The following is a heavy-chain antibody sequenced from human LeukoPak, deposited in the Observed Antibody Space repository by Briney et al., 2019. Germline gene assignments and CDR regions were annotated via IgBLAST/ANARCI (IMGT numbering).Heavy chain of an antibody. V-gene: IGHV3-21*01. Sequence: PGGSLRLSCAASGFTFSCYSMNWVRQAPGKELEWVSSISSSSSYIYYADSVKGRFTISRDNAKNSLYLQMNSLRAEDTAVYYCARDGYYYDSSGSRYFDDWGQGTLVTVSS. CDR2: ISSSSSYI. CDR1: GFTFSCYS. J-gene: IGHJ4*01. D-gene: IGHD3-22*01. CDR3: ARDGYYYDSSGSRYFDD.